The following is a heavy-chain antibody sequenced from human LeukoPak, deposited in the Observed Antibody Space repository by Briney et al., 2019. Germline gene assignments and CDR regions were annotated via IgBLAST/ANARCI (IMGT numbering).Heavy chain of an antibody. CDR2: IYTSGST. D-gene: IGHD3-9*01. CDR1: GGSISNYY. CDR3: ARDGVYYDILTGYSRKYYFDY. J-gene: IGHJ4*02. Sequence: SETLSLTCIVSGGSISNYYWSWIRQPPGKGLEWIGRIYTSGSTNYNPSLKSRVTMSVDTSKNQFSLKLSSVTAADTAVYYCARDGVYYDILTGYSRKYYFDYWGQGTLVTVSS. V-gene: IGHV4-4*07.